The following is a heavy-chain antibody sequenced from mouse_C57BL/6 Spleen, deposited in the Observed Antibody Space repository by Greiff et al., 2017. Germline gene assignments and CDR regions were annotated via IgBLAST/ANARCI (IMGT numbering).Heavy chain of an antibody. Sequence: QVQLQQSGAELVKPGASVKMSCKASGYTFTSYWITWVKQRPGQGLEWIGDIYPGSGSTNYNEKFKSKATLTVDTSSSTAYMQLSSLTSEDSAVYYCARVDGYYPFFAYWGQGTLVTVSA. CDR2: IYPGSGST. J-gene: IGHJ3*01. D-gene: IGHD2-3*01. CDR3: ARVDGYYPFFAY. CDR1: GYTFTSYW. V-gene: IGHV1-55*01.